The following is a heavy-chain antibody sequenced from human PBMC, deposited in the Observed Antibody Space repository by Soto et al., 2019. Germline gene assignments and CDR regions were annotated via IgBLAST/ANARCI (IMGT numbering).Heavy chain of an antibody. CDR3: ARDTRMHCSSTRCYARMPYYYYGMDV. V-gene: IGHV3-33*01. CDR1: GFTFSSYG. J-gene: IGHJ6*02. Sequence: GGSLRLSCAASGFTFSSYGMHWVRQAPGKGLEWVAVIWYDGSNKYYADSVKGRFTISRDNSKNTLYLQMNSLRAEDTSVYYCARDTRMHCSSTRCYARMPYYYYGMDVWGQGTTVTVAS. D-gene: IGHD2-2*01. CDR2: IWYDGSNK.